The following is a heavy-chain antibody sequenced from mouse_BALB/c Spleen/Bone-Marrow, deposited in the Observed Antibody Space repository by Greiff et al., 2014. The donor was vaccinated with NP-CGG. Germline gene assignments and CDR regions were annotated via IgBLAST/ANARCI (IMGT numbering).Heavy chain of an antibody. J-gene: IGHJ4*01. CDR1: GFNIKDTS. D-gene: IGHD2-3*01. CDR3: ARWLLPYGLDY. Sequence: VQLQQSGAELVKPGASVKLSCTASGFNIKDTSMHWVKQRPEQGLEWIGRIDPANGNTKYDPKFQGKATITADTSSNTAYLQLSSLTSEDTAVYYCARWLLPYGLDYWGQGTSVTVSS. V-gene: IGHV14-3*02. CDR2: IDPANGNT.